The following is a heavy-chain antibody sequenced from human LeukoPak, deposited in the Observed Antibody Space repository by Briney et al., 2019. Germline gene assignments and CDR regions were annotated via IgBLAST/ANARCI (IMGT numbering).Heavy chain of an antibody. Sequence: PWETLSLTCTVSGGSISSYYWSWIRQPAGKGLEWIGRIYTSGSTNYNPYLKSRVTMSVDTSKNQFSLKLSSVTAADTAVYYCARVQGNYYDSSGYYYFDYWGQGTLVTVSS. V-gene: IGHV4-4*07. CDR3: ARVQGNYYDSSGYYYFDY. CDR2: IYTSGST. J-gene: IGHJ4*02. CDR1: GGSISSYY. D-gene: IGHD3-22*01.